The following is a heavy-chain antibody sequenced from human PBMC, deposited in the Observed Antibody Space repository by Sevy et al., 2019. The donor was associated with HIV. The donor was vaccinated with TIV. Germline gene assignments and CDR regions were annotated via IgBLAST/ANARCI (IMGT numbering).Heavy chain of an antibody. CDR2: IIPILGIA. J-gene: IGHJ4*02. Sequence: ASVKVSCKASGGTFSSYAISWVRQAPGQGLEWMGRIIPILGIANYAQKFQGRVTITADKSTSKAYMELSSLRSEDTAVYYCASNLGIYDSSGYYTYYFDYWGQGTLVTVSS. D-gene: IGHD3-22*01. CDR3: ASNLGIYDSSGYYTYYFDY. CDR1: GGTFSSYA. V-gene: IGHV1-69*04.